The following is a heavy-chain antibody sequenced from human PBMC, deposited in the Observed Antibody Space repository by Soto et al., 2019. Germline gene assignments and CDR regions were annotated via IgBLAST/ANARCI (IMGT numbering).Heavy chain of an antibody. CDR2: VYSSGTT. J-gene: IGHJ4*02. CDR3: ARDIGSYAYREGY. D-gene: IGHD3-10*01. CDR1: GGSINSYW. Sequence: SETLSLTCSVSGGSINSYWWSWIRQPAGKGLEWIGRVYSSGTTDYNPSLNSRATLSVETSKNQFSLKLSSVTAADTAVYYCARDIGSYAYREGYWGQGIQVTVSS. V-gene: IGHV4-4*07.